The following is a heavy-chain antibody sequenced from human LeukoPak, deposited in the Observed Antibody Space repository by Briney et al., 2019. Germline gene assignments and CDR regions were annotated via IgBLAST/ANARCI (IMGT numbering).Heavy chain of an antibody. D-gene: IGHD3-22*01. Sequence: ASVKVSCKASGYTFTGYYMHWVGQAPGQGLEWMGRINPNSGGTNYAQKFQGRVTMTRDTSISTAYMELSRLRSDDTAVYYCAREMYDSSGGAFDIWGQGTMVTVSS. V-gene: IGHV1-2*06. J-gene: IGHJ3*02. CDR3: AREMYDSSGGAFDI. CDR2: INPNSGGT. CDR1: GYTFTGYY.